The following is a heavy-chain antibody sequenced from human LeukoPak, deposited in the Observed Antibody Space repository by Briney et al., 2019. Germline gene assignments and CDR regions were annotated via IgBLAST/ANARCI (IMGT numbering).Heavy chain of an antibody. D-gene: IGHD2-15*01. Sequence: PSETLSLTCAVYGGAFSGYYWSWIRQPPGKGLEWIGEINHSGSTNYNPSLKSRVTISVDTSKNQFSLKLSSVTAADTAVYYCARGLRSGGTCALDYWGQGTLVTVS. V-gene: IGHV4-34*01. CDR1: GGAFSGYY. CDR2: INHSGST. CDR3: ARGLRSGGTCALDY. J-gene: IGHJ4*02.